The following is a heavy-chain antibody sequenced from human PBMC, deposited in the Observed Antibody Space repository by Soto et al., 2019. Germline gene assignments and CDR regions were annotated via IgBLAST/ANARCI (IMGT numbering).Heavy chain of an antibody. J-gene: IGHJ4*02. CDR2: ISFDGSRK. V-gene: IGHV3-30*18. CDR3: AKDHIVAAAPDY. CDR1: GFTFESYA. Sequence: QVQLVESGGGVVQPGRSLRLSCAASGFTFESYAMHWVRQAPGKGLEWVAIISFDGSRKYYAESVKGRFTISRDNSKNTLYLQMNSLRAEDTAVYYCAKDHIVAAAPDYWGQGTLVTVSS. D-gene: IGHD2-2*01.